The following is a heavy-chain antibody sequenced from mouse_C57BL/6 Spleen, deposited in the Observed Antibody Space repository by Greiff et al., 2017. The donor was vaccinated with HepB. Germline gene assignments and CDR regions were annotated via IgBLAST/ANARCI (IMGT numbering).Heavy chain of an antibody. V-gene: IGHV1-59*01. CDR3: ARLRRVHAMDY. CDR2: IDPSDSYT. D-gene: IGHD2-12*01. Sequence: VQLQQSGAELVRPGTSVKLSCKASGYTFTSYWMHWVKQRPGQGLEWIGVIDPSDSYTNYNQKFKGKATLTVDTSSSTAYMQLSSLTSEDSAVYYCARLRRVHAMDYWGQGTSVTVSS. J-gene: IGHJ4*01. CDR1: GYTFTSYW.